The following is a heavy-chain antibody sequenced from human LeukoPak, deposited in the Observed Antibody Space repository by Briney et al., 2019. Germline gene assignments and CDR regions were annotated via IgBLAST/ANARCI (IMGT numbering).Heavy chain of an antibody. Sequence: SETLSLTCTVSGGSISSGRYYWSWIRQHPGKGLEWIGYIYYTGSAYYNPSLKSRVTISRDTSKNQFSPNLGSVTVADTAVYYCARGWGGSTSTVTTRPRYCDLWGRGTLVIVSS. CDR2: IYYTGSA. J-gene: IGHJ2*01. CDR3: ARGWGGSTSTVTTRPRYCDL. V-gene: IGHV4-31*03. CDR1: GGSISSGRYY. D-gene: IGHD4-11*01.